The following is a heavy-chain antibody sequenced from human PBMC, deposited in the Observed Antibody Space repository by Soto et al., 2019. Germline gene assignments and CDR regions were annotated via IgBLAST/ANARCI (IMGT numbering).Heavy chain of an antibody. J-gene: IGHJ5*02. CDR2: INPSGGST. CDR3: ARLGGYYTGWFAP. D-gene: IGHD3-3*01. V-gene: IGHV1-46*01. CDR1: GYTFTSYY. Sequence: QVQLVQSGAEVKKPGASVKVSCKASGYTFTSYYMHWVRQAPGQGLEWMGIINPSGGSTSYAQKFQSRVNMTRDTSTSTVYMELSSLRSEDTAVYYCARLGGYYTGWFAPWGQGTLVTVSS.